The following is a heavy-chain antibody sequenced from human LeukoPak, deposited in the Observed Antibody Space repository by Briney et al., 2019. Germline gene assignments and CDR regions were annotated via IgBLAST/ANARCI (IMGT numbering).Heavy chain of an antibody. Sequence: SETLSLTCTVSGGSISSGGYYWSWIRQHPGKGLEWIGNLYNSGTTYYNPSLKSRVTISVDTSKNQFSLKLSSVTAADTAMYYCARLYYYESSGYWNYFDYWGQGTLVTVSS. CDR2: LYNSGTT. CDR1: GGSISSGGYY. CDR3: ARLYYYESSGYWNYFDY. V-gene: IGHV4-31*03. J-gene: IGHJ4*02. D-gene: IGHD3-22*01.